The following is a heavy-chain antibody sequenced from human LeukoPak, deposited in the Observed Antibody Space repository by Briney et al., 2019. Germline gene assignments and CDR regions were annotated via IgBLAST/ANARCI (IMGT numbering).Heavy chain of an antibody. CDR1: VGSISSGSYY. J-gene: IGHJ5*02. CDR3: ARAYDFWTNCFDP. CDR2: IYTSGST. V-gene: IGHV4-61*02. Sequence: SQTLSLTCTVSVGSISSGSYYWSWIRQPAGKGLEWIGRIYTSGSTNYNPSLKSRVTISVDTSKNQFSLKLSSVTAADTAVYYCARAYDFWTNCFDPWGQGTLVTVSS. D-gene: IGHD3-3*01.